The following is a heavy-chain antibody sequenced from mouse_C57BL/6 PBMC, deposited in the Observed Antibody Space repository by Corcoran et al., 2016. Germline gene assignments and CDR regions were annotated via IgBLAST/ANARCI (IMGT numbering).Heavy chain of an antibody. CDR2: IYPGSGNT. V-gene: IGHV1-84*01. D-gene: IGHD1-1*01. J-gene: IGHJ2*01. CDR3: AREDYGSFDY. Sequence: QLQLQQSGPELVKPGTSVKITCNASGYTFTDNYINWVKQRPGQGIEWIGWIYPGSGNTKYNEKFKGKATLTVDTSSSTAYMQLSSLTSEDSAVYFCAREDYGSFDYWGQGTTLTVSS. CDR1: GYTFTDNY.